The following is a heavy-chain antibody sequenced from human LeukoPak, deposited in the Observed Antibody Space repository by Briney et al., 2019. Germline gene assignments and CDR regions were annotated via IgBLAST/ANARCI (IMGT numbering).Heavy chain of an antibody. J-gene: IGHJ4*02. V-gene: IGHV1-18*01. CDR3: ARDYLAYCGGDCYSGYDY. Sequence: ASVKVSCKASGYTFTSYGISWVRQVPGQGLEWMGWISAYNGNTNYAQKLQGRVTMTTDTSTSTAYMELRSLRSDDTAVYYCARDYLAYCGGDCYSGYDYWGQGTLVTVSS. CDR1: GYTFTSYG. CDR2: ISAYNGNT. D-gene: IGHD2-21*02.